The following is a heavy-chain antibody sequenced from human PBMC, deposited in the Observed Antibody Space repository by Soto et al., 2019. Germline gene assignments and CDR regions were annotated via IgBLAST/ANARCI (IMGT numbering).Heavy chain of an antibody. Sequence: EVQLVESGGGLVQPGRSLRLSCAASGFTFDDYAMHWVRQAPGKGLGWVSGISWNSGSIGYADSVKGRFTISRDNAKNSLYLQMNSLRAEDTALYYCAAVYGAVAFDIWGQGTMVTVSS. V-gene: IGHV3-9*01. CDR3: AAVYGAVAFDI. CDR2: ISWNSGSI. CDR1: GFTFDDYA. D-gene: IGHD4-17*01. J-gene: IGHJ3*02.